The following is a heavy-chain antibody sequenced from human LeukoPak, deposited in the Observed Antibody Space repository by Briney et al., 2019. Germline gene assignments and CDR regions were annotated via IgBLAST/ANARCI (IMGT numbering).Heavy chain of an antibody. Sequence: PGGSLRLSCAASGFIFSSYAMNWVRQAPGKGLEWVAGTSYDGSSEFYADSVKGRFTISRDNSKNTLDLQMNSLRAEDTAVYYCARDVWGYRPNHYFDYWGQGTLVTVSS. CDR3: ARDVWGYRPNHYFDY. CDR2: TSYDGSSE. J-gene: IGHJ4*02. CDR1: GFIFSSYA. D-gene: IGHD7-27*01. V-gene: IGHV3-30-3*01.